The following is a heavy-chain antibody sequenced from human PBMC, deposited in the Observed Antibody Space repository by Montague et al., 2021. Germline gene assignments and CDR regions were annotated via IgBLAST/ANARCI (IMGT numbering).Heavy chain of an antibody. D-gene: IGHD3-22*01. CDR1: AGSISSGGYN. J-gene: IGHJ3*02. CDR2: IYERGSP. V-gene: IGHV4-31*01. CDR3: ARFTDSSGCYRGAFDI. Sequence: TLSLTCTVSAGSISSGGYNWRWIRQHPRKGPARIGYIYERGSPYYNLSFKSPVSIAVDTSKNQFSLKLTSVTAADTAVYCCARFTDSSGCYRGAFDIWGQGTMVTVSS.